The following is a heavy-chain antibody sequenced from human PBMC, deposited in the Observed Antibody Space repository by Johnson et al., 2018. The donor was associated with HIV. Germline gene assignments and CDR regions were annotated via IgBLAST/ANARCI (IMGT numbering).Heavy chain of an antibody. Sequence: QVKLVESGGGVVQPGRSLRLSCAASGFTFSSYAMHWVRQAPAKGLEWVAVISYDGSDKYYADSVKGRFTISRDNSKNTLYLQMNSLRAEDTAVYYCARDLAGHNAFDIWGQGTMVTVSS. V-gene: IGHV3-30*04. CDR2: ISYDGSDK. D-gene: IGHD6-19*01. CDR1: GFTFSSYA. J-gene: IGHJ3*02. CDR3: ARDLAGHNAFDI.